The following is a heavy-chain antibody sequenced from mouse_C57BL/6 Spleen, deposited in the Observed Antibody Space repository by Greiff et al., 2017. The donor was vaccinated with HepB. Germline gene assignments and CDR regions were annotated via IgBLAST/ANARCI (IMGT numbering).Heavy chain of an antibody. CDR2: INPNNGGT. V-gene: IGHV1-26*01. CDR1: GYTFTDYY. D-gene: IGHD2-3*01. Sequence: VQLQQSGPELVKPGASVKISCKASGYTFTDYYMNWVKQSHGKSLEWIGDINPNNGGTSYNQKIKGKATLTVDKSSSTAYMELRSLTSEDSAVYYCARGGWLPYYYAMDYWGQGTSVTVSS. J-gene: IGHJ4*01. CDR3: ARGGWLPYYYAMDY.